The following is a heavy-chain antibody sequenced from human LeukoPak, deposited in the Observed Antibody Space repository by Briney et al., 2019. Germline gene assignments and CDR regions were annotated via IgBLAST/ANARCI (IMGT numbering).Heavy chain of an antibody. Sequence: SETLSLTCTVSGDSINNYYWSWIRQPPGKGLEWIGYIYYSGSTNYKPSLKSRVTISVDRSRNQFSLKLSSVTAADTAVYYCARGPYYDSSGFDWWGQGTLVTVSS. V-gene: IGHV4-59*01. D-gene: IGHD3-22*01. CDR3: ARGPYYDSSGFDW. CDR2: IYYSGST. J-gene: IGHJ5*01. CDR1: GDSINNYY.